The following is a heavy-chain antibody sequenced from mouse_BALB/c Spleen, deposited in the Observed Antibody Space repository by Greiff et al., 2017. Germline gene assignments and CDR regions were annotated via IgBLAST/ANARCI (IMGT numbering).Heavy chain of an antibody. V-gene: IGHV5-17*02. J-gene: IGHJ2*01. CDR2: ISSGSSTI. CDR3: ARIYDGYSYFDY. D-gene: IGHD2-3*01. CDR1: GFTFSSFG. Sequence: DVKLVESGGGLVQPGGSRKLSCAASGFTFSSFGMHWVRQAPEKGLEWVAYISSGSSTIYYADTVKGRFTISRDNPKNTLFLQMTSLRSEDTAMYYCARIYDGYSYFDYWGQGTTLTVSS.